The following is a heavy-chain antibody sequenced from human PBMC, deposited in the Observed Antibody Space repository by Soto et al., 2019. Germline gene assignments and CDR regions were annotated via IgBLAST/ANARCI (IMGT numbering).Heavy chain of an antibody. CDR2: IKQDGSEK. CDR3: ARIASTGRGWDV. V-gene: IGHV3-7*01. CDR1: GFTFSNYW. J-gene: IGHJ6*02. Sequence: EVQLVASGGGLVQPGGSLRLSCAASGFTFSNYWMSWVRQAPVKGLEWVGNIKQDGSEKNYVDFVEGRFTISRDHAENSLYLQVNSLRVEDPAVYYCARIASTGRGWDVWGQGTTVVVSS. D-gene: IGHD6-13*01.